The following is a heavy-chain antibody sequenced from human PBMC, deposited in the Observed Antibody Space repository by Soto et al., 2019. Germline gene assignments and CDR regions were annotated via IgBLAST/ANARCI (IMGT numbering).Heavy chain of an antibody. CDR3: ARGRYGDY. Sequence: QVHLVQSGAEVKKPGPSVTVSCQAPGYAFTTYGITWLRQAPGQGLEWMGWSTAHNGNTNYAQKLQARVTVTRDTSTITPYMELRSRRSDDTAVYYCARGRYGDYWGQGALVTVSS. J-gene: IGHJ4*02. V-gene: IGHV1-18*01. CDR1: GYAFTTYG. D-gene: IGHD4-17*01. CDR2: STAHNGNT.